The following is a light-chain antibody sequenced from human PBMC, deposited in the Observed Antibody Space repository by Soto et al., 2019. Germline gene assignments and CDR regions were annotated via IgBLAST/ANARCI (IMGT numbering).Light chain of an antibody. J-gene: IGKJ1*01. Sequence: IVFTLSPSTLSLPPRERATLSCRASQSVSSNYLAWYQQKPGQAPRLLIYGASSRATGTPDRFSGSGSGTGFTLTISRLEPEDFAVYYCQQYSRSPRTFGQGTKVDIK. CDR3: QQYSRSPRT. CDR2: GAS. CDR1: QSVSSNY. V-gene: IGKV3-20*01.